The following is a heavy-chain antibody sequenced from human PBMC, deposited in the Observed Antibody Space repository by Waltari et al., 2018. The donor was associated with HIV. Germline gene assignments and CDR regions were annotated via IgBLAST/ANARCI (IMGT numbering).Heavy chain of an antibody. V-gene: IGHV3-9*01. D-gene: IGHD2-2*01. Sequence: EVHLVESGGGLVQPGRSLRLSCEASGFTFDDYALPWVRQTPGKGLEWVSGISWNSGSIGYADSVKGRFTISRDNAKNSLFLQMNSLRPEDTAFYYCAKGPTLTSPPTYFNYWGQGTLVTVSS. CDR3: AKGPTLTSPPTYFNY. CDR1: GFTFDDYA. CDR2: ISWNSGSI. J-gene: IGHJ4*02.